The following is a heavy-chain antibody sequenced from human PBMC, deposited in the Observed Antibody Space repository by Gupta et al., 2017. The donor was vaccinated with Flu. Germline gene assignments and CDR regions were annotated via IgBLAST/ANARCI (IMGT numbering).Heavy chain of an antibody. Sequence: EVQLVESGGGLVKPGGSLRLSCAASGFTFSNAWMSWVRQAPGKGLEWVGRIKSKTDGGTTDYAAPVKGRFTISRDDSKNTLYLQMNSLKTEDTAVYYCTTDLGYGDPSRNDYWGQGTLVTVSS. CDR3: TTDLGYGDPSRNDY. CDR1: GFTFSNAW. V-gene: IGHV3-15*01. D-gene: IGHD4-17*01. CDR2: IKSKTDGGTT. J-gene: IGHJ4*02.